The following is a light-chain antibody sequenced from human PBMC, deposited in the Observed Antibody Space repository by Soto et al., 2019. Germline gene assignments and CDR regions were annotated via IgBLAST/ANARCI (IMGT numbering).Light chain of an antibody. CDR1: QSVTSDY. CDR3: QHYGHALWA. CDR2: GAS. V-gene: IGKV3-20*01. J-gene: IGKJ1*01. Sequence: EVVVTQSPGTLSLSPGERATLSCRASQSVTSDYLAWYQQKPGQSPRLLMSGASRRATGVPDRFSGCGSGTDFALTISRLEPEDFAVYYCQHYGHALWAFGQGTKVEIK.